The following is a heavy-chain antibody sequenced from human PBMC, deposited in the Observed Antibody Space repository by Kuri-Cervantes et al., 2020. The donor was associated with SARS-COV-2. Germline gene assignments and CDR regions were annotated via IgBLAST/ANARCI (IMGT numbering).Heavy chain of an antibody. D-gene: IGHD3-10*02. J-gene: IGHJ6*02. V-gene: IGHV1-2*02. Sequence: ASVKVSCKASGYTFTGYYMHWVRQAPGQGLEWMGWINPNSGGTNYAQKFQGRVTMTRDTSISTAYMELSSLRSEDTAVYYCARDVRYYDRDDYYYGMDVWGQGTTVTVSS. CDR1: GYTFTGYY. CDR3: ARDVRYYDRDDYYYGMDV. CDR2: INPNSGGT.